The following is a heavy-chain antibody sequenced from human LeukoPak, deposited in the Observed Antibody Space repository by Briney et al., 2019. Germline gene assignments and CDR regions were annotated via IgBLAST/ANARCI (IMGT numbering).Heavy chain of an antibody. J-gene: IGHJ4*02. Sequence: GGSLRLSCAASGFSFSSYAMSWVRQAPGKGLEWVSAVSDSGGRIYYAESVMGRFTISRDNSKNTLYLQMNSLRAEDTAVYYCAGDNSSGWYVPPGYWGQGTLVTVSS. D-gene: IGHD6-19*01. CDR1: GFSFSSYA. V-gene: IGHV3-23*01. CDR2: VSDSGGRI. CDR3: AGDNSSGWYVPPGY.